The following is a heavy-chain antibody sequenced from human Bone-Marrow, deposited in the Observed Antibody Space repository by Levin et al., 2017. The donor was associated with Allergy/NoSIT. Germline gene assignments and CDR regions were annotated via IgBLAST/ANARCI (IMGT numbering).Heavy chain of an antibody. J-gene: IGHJ4*02. CDR1: GFTFSSYA. CDR3: AKVYQTRSSGFEYFDY. CDR2: ISGSGGST. V-gene: IGHV3-23*01. D-gene: IGHD6-19*01. Sequence: GESLKISCAASGFTFSSYAMSWVRQAPGKGLEWVSAISGSGGSTYYADSVKGRFTISRDNSKNTLYLQMNSLRAEDTAVYYCAKVYQTRSSGFEYFDYWGQGTLVTVSS.